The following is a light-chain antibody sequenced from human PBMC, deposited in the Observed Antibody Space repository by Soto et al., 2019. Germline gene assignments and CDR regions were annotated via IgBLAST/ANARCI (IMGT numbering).Light chain of an antibody. J-gene: IGLJ2*01. V-gene: IGLV1-44*01. CDR3: AAWDDSLNGVV. CDR2: SNN. Sequence: QSVLTQPPSAYGTPGQRVTVSCSGSSSNIGSNTVNWYQQLPGTAPKLLIYSNNQRPSGVPDRFSGSKSGTSASLAISGLQSEDEADYYCAAWDDSLNGVVFGGGT. CDR1: SSNIGSNT.